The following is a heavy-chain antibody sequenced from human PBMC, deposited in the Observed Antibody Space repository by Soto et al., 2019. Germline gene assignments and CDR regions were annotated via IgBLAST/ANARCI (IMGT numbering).Heavy chain of an antibody. Sequence: QVQVQESGPGLVKPSETLALTCSVSGASFSSYYWSWIRQPPGKGLEWIGYIYYNGNTDYNPSLKSRVTMSVDTSKNQFFLKLTSVTAADTAVYYCVGAFITMVRGVVINWFDPWGQGTLVTVSS. D-gene: IGHD3-10*01. CDR1: GASFSSYY. CDR3: VGAFITMVRGVVINWFDP. V-gene: IGHV4-59*01. CDR2: IYYNGNT. J-gene: IGHJ5*02.